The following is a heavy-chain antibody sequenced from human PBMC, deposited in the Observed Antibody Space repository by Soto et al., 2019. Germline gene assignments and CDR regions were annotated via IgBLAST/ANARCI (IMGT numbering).Heavy chain of an antibody. CDR1: GFTFSSYA. CDR3: ARDSVSDGYCAGDCHPTFDH. Sequence: GGSLRLSCAASGFTFSSYAMHWVRQAPGKGLEWVAVISYDGSNKYYADSVKGRFTISRDNSKNTLYLQMNSLRAEDTAVYYCARDSVSDGYCAGDCHPTFDHWGQGALVNVSS. V-gene: IGHV3-30-3*01. CDR2: ISYDGSNK. J-gene: IGHJ5*02. D-gene: IGHD2-21*02.